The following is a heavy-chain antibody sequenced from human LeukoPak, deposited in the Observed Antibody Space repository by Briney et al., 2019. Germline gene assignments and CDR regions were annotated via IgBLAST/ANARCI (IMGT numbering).Heavy chain of an antibody. Sequence: GGSLRLSCAASGFTFSSYSMNWVRQAPGKGLEWVSSISSRSSYIYYADSVKGRFTISRDNAKNSLYLQMNSLRAEDTAVYYCAREGDYGDSGYFDYWGQGTLVTVSS. CDR3: AREGDYGDSGYFDY. CDR2: ISSRSSYI. J-gene: IGHJ4*02. V-gene: IGHV3-21*04. CDR1: GFTFSSYS. D-gene: IGHD4-17*01.